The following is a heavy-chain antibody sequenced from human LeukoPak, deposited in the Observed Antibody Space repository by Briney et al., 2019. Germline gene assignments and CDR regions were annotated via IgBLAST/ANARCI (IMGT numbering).Heavy chain of an antibody. V-gene: IGHV3-48*01. CDR2: ISSSSSTI. CDR1: GFTSSSYS. J-gene: IGHJ4*02. Sequence: GGSLRLSCAASGFTSSSYSMNWVRQAPGKGLEWVSYISSSSSTIYYADSVKGRFTISRDNAKNSLYLQVNSLRAEDTAVYYCAREQEPSLTLGYCSSTSCPTDYWGQGTLVTVSS. D-gene: IGHD2-2*01. CDR3: AREQEPSLTLGYCSSTSCPTDY.